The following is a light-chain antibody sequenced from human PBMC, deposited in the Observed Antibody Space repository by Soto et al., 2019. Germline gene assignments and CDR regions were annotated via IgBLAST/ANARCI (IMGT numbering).Light chain of an antibody. CDR2: DAS. Sequence: EIVLTQSPATLSLSPGERATLSCRASQSVSSNLAWYQQKPAQPPRRLIFDASNRATGIPARFSGSGSGTDFTLTISSLGPEDFAFYYCQRGVTFGQGTRLEIK. V-gene: IGKV3-11*01. J-gene: IGKJ5*01. CDR1: QSVSSN. CDR3: QRGVT.